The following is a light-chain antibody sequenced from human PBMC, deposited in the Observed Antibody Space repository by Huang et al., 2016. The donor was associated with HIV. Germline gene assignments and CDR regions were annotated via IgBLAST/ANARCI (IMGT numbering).Light chain of an antibody. CDR2: DAS. J-gene: IGKJ4*01. V-gene: IGKV3-11*01. CDR1: QYISTY. CDR3: QQRGNWPLT. Sequence: IVLTQSPATLSLSPGDRATLSYRASQYISTYLAWYQQRPGQAPRLLIYDASNRATGIPARFSGSGSGTDFTLSISSLEPEDFAVYYCQQRGNWPLTFGGGTKVDIK.